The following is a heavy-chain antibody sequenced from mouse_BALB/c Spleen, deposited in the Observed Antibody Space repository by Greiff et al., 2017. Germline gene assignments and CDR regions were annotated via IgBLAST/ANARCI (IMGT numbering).Heavy chain of an antibody. D-gene: IGHD2-14*01. V-gene: IGHV5-6-4*01. CDR2: ISSGGSYT. Sequence: EVKLVESGGGLVQPGGSLKLSCAASGFTFSSYTMSWVRQTPEKRLEWVATISSGGSYTYYPDSVKGRFTISRDNAKNTLYLQMSSLKSEDTAMYYCTRGKIGDYWGQGTSVTVSS. CDR3: TRGKIGDY. CDR1: GFTFSSYT. J-gene: IGHJ4*01.